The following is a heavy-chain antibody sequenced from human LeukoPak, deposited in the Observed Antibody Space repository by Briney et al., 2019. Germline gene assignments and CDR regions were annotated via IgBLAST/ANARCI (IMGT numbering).Heavy chain of an antibody. CDR3: ARVGYYGSGSYLSY. V-gene: IGHV1-2*06. Sequence: GASVKVSCKASGYTFTGYYMHWVRQAPGQGLEWMGRINPSSGGTNYAQNFQGRVTMTRDTSISTAYMELSRLRSDDTAVYYCARVGYYGSGSYLSYWGQGTLVTVSS. D-gene: IGHD3-10*01. CDR2: INPSSGGT. CDR1: GYTFTGYY. J-gene: IGHJ4*02.